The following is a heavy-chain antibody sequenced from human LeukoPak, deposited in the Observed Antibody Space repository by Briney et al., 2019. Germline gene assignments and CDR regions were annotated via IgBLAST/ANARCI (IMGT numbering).Heavy chain of an antibody. J-gene: IGHJ4*02. CDR1: GFTFSSYS. CDR3: ARENDFWSGSVDY. Sequence: GGSLRLSCAASGFTFSSYSMNWVRQAPGKGLEWVANIKQDGSEKYYVDSVKGRFTISRDNAKNSLYLQMNSLRAEDTAVYYCARENDFWSGSVDYWGQGTLVTVSS. D-gene: IGHD3-3*01. CDR2: IKQDGSEK. V-gene: IGHV3-7*01.